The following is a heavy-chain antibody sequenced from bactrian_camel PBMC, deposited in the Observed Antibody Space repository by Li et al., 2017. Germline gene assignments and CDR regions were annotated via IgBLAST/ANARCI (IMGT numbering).Heavy chain of an antibody. V-gene: IGHV3S26*01. Sequence: HVQLVESGGGSVQAGGSLRLSCLASGSLPSNYCMGWFRQAPGKEREGVANLDNSDGSTKYADPVKGRFTISKDNAKNTLYLQMNSLKPEDTAMYYCMPDLCWVPPSGGARIEISIGVRGPRSPSP. CDR1: GSLPSNYC. D-gene: IGHD1*01. CDR2: LDNSDGST. J-gene: IGHJ4*01. CDR3: MPDLCWVPPSGGARIEIS.